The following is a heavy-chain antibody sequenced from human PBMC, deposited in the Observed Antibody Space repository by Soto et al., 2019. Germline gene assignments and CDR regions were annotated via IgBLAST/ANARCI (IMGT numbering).Heavy chain of an antibody. Sequence: SETLSLTCTVSGDSISTDYWSWVRQSPGKGLEWIGETSHGGVTNYNPSLESRVTISIDKSKNQFSLNLSSVTAADTAVYYCARRYGPGFDYWGQGTLVTVSS. V-gene: IGHV4-59*12. CDR3: ARRYGPGFDY. J-gene: IGHJ4*02. CDR2: TSHGGVT. D-gene: IGHD4-17*01. CDR1: GDSISTDY.